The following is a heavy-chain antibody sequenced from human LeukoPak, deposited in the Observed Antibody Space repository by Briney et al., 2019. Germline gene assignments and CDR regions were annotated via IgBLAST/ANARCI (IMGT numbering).Heavy chain of an antibody. D-gene: IGHD3-22*01. V-gene: IGHV3-21*04. Sequence: GGSLRLSCVASGFTFSTYTMNRVRQAPGKGLEWVSSISSSSFFISYADSVKGRFTISRDNAKNSLYLHMNSLRAEDMALYYCAKTDYYDSSGSPWGAFDIWGQGTMVTVSS. CDR2: ISSSSFFI. J-gene: IGHJ3*02. CDR1: GFTFSTYT. CDR3: AKTDYYDSSGSPWGAFDI.